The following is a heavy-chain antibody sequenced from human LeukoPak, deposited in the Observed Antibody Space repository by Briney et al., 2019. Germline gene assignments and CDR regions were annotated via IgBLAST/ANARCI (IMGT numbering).Heavy chain of an antibody. V-gene: IGHV3-23*01. CDR2: ISGAGGTT. Sequence: GGSLRLSCAASGFTFSSYDMSWVRQAPGKGLEWVSYISGAGGTTYYADSVKGRFTISRDNSKNTLYLQMNSLRAEDTAIYYCAKAALRYQLLSSLDYWGQGTLVTVSS. D-gene: IGHD2-2*01. CDR3: AKAALRYQLLSSLDY. J-gene: IGHJ4*02. CDR1: GFTFSSYD.